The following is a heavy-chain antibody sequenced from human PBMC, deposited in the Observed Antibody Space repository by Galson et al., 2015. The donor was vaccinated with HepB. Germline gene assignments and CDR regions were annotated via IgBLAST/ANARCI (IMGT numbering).Heavy chain of an antibody. CDR3: ARGSSIKSPHMACYYGMDV. V-gene: IGHV1-2*02. Sequence: SVKVSCKASGYILADYYIHWVRQAPGQGLEWVGRVNPTSGGTVYAQKFEDRVTMTRDTSITTAYMDLTGLRGDDTAVYHCARGSSIKSPHMACYYGMDVWGQGTTVTVSS. D-gene: IGHD6-6*01. CDR2: VNPTSGGT. J-gene: IGHJ6*02. CDR1: GYILADYY.